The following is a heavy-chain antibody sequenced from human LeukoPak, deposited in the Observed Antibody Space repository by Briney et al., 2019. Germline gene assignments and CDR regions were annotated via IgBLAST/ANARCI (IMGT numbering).Heavy chain of an antibody. CDR2: MNPNSGNT. CDR3: ASSSVEMATTPRYWYFDL. J-gene: IGHJ2*01. V-gene: IGHV1-8*01. Sequence: ASVKVSCKASGYTFTSYDINWVRQATGQGLEWMGWMNPNSGNTGYAQKFQGRVTMTRNTSISTAYMELSSLRSEDTAVYYCASSSVEMATTPRYWYFDLWGRGTLVTVSS. D-gene: IGHD5-24*01. CDR1: GYTFTSYD.